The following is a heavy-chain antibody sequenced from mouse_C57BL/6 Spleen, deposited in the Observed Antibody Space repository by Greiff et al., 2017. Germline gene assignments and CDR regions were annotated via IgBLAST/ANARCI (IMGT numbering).Heavy chain of an antibody. J-gene: IGHJ2*01. CDR1: GFTFSDYG. Sequence: DVMLVESGGGLVKPGGSLKLSCAASGFTFSDYGMHWVRQAPEKGLEWVAYISSGSSTIYYADTVKGRFTISRDNAKNTLFLQMTSLRSEDTAMYYCARSTTVVATFDYWGQGTTLTVSS. CDR2: ISSGSSTI. CDR3: ARSTTVVATFDY. V-gene: IGHV5-17*01. D-gene: IGHD1-1*01.